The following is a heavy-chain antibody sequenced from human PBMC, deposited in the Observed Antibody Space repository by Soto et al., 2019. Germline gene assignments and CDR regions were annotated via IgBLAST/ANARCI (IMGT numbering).Heavy chain of an antibody. J-gene: IGHJ4*02. CDR1: GVSIRNSSYY. V-gene: IGHV4-39*01. CDR3: ARHGSN. CDR2: IYYSGIT. Sequence: SETLSLTCTVSGVSIRNSSYYWDWIRRPPGKGLECIGTIYYSGITYYNPSLKSRVTISVDTLKNQFSLKLTSVTAADTAVYYCARHGSNWGQGTLVTVSS.